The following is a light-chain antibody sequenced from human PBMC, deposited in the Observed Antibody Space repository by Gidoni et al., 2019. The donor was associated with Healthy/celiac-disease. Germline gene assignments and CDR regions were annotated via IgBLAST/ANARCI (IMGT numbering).Light chain of an antibody. J-gene: IGLJ2*01. CDR3: QSYDSSLSGVV. CDR2: GNS. CDR1: SSNIWAGYD. Sequence: QSVLTQPPSVSGAPGQRVTISCTGSSSNIWAGYDVHWYQQLPGTAPKLLISGNSKRPSGVPDRFSGSKSGTSASLAITGLQAEDEADYYCQSYDSSLSGVVFGGGTKLTV. V-gene: IGLV1-40*01.